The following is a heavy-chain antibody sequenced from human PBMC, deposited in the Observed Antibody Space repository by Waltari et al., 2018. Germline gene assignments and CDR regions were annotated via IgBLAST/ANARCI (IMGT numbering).Heavy chain of an antibody. Sequence: QVQLQESGPGLVKPSETLSLTCTVSGGSISSYYWSWIRQPPGKGLEWIGYIYYSGSTNYNPSLKSRVTISVDTSKNQFSLKLSSVTAADAAVYYCARHGGPYYYYYMDVWGKGTTVTISS. J-gene: IGHJ6*03. CDR1: GGSISSYY. D-gene: IGHD2-15*01. V-gene: IGHV4-59*08. CDR3: ARHGGPYYYYYMDV. CDR2: IYYSGST.